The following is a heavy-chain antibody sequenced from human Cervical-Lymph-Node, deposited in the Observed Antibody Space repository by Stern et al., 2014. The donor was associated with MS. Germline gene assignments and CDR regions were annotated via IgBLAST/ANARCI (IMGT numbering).Heavy chain of an antibody. CDR3: ARGRSIAATSDAYDI. CDR1: GGTFGSSA. CDR2: IIPIIGAT. D-gene: IGHD6-6*01. V-gene: IGHV1-69*01. J-gene: IGHJ3*02. Sequence: QMQLVQSGAEVKKPGSSVKVSCKASGGTFGSSAIIWGRQDPGQGLEWMGGIIPIIGATESAHKFQDRVTITADESTSTAYMDLSSLRSEDTALYFCARGRSIAATSDAYDIWGRGTRVTVSS.